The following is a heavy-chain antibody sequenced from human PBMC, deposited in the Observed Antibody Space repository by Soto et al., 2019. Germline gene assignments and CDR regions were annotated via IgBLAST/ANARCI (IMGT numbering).Heavy chain of an antibody. D-gene: IGHD1-26*01. J-gene: IGHJ4*02. V-gene: IGHV4-31*03. CDR2: IYYTGST. CDR3: ATVPSQWDLHYFDS. CDR1: GDSISSGAYY. Sequence: QVQLQESGPGLVKPSQTLSLTCSVSGDSISSGAYYWSWIRQHPGMGLEWIGYIYYTGSTYYNPSLKSRATISVDTSKTHFSLRLSSVTAADTAVYYCATVPSQWDLHYFDSWGQGILVTVSS.